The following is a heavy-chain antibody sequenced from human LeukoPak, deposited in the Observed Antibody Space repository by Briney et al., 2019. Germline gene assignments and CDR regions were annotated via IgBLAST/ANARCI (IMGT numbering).Heavy chain of an antibody. CDR2: ISYDGSNK. J-gene: IGHJ4*02. V-gene: IGHV3-30*18. CDR1: GFTFSSYG. CDR3: AKGEIAVAGRFDY. D-gene: IGHD6-19*01. Sequence: GGSLRLSCAASGFTFSSYGMHWFRQAPGKGLEWVAVISYDGSNKYYADSVKGRFTISRDNSKNTLYLQMNSLRAEDTAVYYCAKGEIAVAGRFDYWGQGTLVTVSS.